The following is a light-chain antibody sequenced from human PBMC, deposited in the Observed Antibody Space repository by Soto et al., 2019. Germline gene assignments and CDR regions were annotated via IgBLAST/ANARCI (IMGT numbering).Light chain of an antibody. CDR1: QSISSY. Sequence: DIQVTQSPSSLSASVGDRVTITCRASQSISSYLNWYQQKPGKAPKLLIYAAYSLRSGVPSRFSGSGSGTDFTHTISSLQPEDFATYDCQQSYSTPPWTVGQGIKVEIK. J-gene: IGKJ1*01. V-gene: IGKV1-39*01. CDR2: AAY. CDR3: QQSYSTPPWT.